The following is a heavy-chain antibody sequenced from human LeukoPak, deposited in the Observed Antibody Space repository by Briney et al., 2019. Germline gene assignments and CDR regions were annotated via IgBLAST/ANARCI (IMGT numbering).Heavy chain of an antibody. CDR3: ARASSSSYFDY. CDR1: GGSFSGYY. D-gene: IGHD6-13*01. CDR2: INHSGST. V-gene: IGHV4-34*01. J-gene: IGHJ4*02. Sequence: PSETLSLTCAVYGGSFSGYYWSWIRQPPGKGLEWIGEINHSGSTNYNPSLKSRVTISVETSKNQFSLKLSSVTAADTAVHYCARASSSSYFDYWGQGTLVTVSS.